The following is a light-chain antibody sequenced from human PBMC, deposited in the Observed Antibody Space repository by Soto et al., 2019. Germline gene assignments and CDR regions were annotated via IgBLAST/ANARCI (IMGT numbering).Light chain of an antibody. CDR2: DVT. CDR1: SSDVGGYNY. CDR3: CSYSSISTPVV. V-gene: IGLV2-14*03. J-gene: IGLJ2*01. Sequence: QSALTQPGSVPGSPGQSITISCSGTSSDVGGYNYVSWYQQHPGKAPKLMIYDVTLRPSGVSSRFSGSKSGNTASLTISGLQADDEADYYCCSYSSISTPVVFGGGTKLTVL.